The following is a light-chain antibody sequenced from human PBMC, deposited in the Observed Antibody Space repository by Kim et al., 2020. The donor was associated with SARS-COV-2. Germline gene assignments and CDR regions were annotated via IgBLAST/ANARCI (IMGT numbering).Light chain of an antibody. CDR1: SSDVGGYNY. CDR3: CSYAGTHTVV. V-gene: IGLV2-11*03. CDR2: GVI. Sequence: GQSVSISFTESSSDVGGYNYVSWYQQHPDKAPRLMMFGVIKRPSGFPDRFSGSKSGNTASLTISGLQVEDEADYYCCSYAGTHTVVFGGGTQLTVL. J-gene: IGLJ2*01.